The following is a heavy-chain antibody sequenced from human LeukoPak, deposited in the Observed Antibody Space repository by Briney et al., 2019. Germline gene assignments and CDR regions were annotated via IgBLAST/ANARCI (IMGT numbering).Heavy chain of an antibody. CDR2: INHSGST. D-gene: IGHD3-3*01. Sequence: SETLSLTCAVSGGSISSSNWWSWVRQPPGKGLEWIGEINHSGSTNYNPSLKSRVTISVDTSKDQFSLRLSSVTAADTAVYYCARRSSGRPVDYWGQGTLVTVPS. CDR3: ARRSSGRPVDY. J-gene: IGHJ4*02. V-gene: IGHV4-4*02. CDR1: GGSISSSNW.